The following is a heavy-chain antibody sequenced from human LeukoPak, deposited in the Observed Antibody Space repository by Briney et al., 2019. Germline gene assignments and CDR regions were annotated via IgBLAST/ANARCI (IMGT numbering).Heavy chain of an antibody. J-gene: IGHJ4*02. V-gene: IGHV3-13*01. CDR2: IGTAGDT. Sequence: PGGSLRLSCAASGFTFSNYDMHWVRQATGKGLEWVSAIGTAGDTYYPGSVKGRFTISRENAKNSLYLQMNSLRAEDTAVYYCARFIAAPYYFDYWGRGTLVTVSS. D-gene: IGHD6-13*01. CDR3: ARFIAAPYYFDY. CDR1: GFTFSNYD.